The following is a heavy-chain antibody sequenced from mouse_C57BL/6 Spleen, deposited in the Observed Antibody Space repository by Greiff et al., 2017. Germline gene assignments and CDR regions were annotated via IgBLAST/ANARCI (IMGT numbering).Heavy chain of an antibody. CDR1: GYTFTDYY. CDR3: ERWLTGTEAMDY. Sequence: VQLQQSGPELVKPGASVKISCKASGYTFTDYYINWVKQRPGQGLEWIGWIFPGSGSTYYNEKFKGTATLTVDKSSSTAYMLLSSLTSEDSAVYFCERWLTGTEAMDYWGQGTSVTVSS. J-gene: IGHJ4*01. V-gene: IGHV1-75*01. D-gene: IGHD4-1*01. CDR2: IFPGSGST.